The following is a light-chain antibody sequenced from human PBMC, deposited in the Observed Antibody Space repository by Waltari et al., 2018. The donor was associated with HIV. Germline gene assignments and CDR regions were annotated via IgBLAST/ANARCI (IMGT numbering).Light chain of an antibody. CDR2: SDD. CDR1: TSNIGSTT. J-gene: IGLJ3*02. Sequence: QSVLTQPPSASGTPGQRVPTSCSGSTSNIGSTTVSWYQQLPGTAPKLLIYSDDQRPSGVPDRFSGSKSGTSASLAISGLQSEDEADYYCAVWDDGLNGPEFGGGTKLTVL. V-gene: IGLV1-44*01. CDR3: AVWDDGLNGPE.